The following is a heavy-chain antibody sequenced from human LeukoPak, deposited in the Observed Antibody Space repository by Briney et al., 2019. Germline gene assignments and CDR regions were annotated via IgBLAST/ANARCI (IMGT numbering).Heavy chain of an antibody. V-gene: IGHV3-30*18. CDR3: AKNPKGNPDFDY. J-gene: IGHJ4*02. Sequence: GGSLRLSCAASGFTFSSYGMHWVRQAPGKGLEWVAVISYDGSNKYYADSVKGRFTISRDNSKNTLYLQMNSLRAEDTAVYYCAKNPKGNPDFDYWAREPWSPSPQ. CDR1: GFTFSSYG. D-gene: IGHD1-14*01. CDR2: ISYDGSNK.